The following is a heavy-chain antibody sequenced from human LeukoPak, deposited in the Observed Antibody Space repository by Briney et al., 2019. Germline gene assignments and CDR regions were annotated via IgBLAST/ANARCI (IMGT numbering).Heavy chain of an antibody. V-gene: IGHV3-21*01. CDR2: ISSSSSYI. CDR1: GFTFSSYS. Sequence: PGGSLRLSCAASGFTFSSYSMNWVRQAPGKGLEWVSSISSSSSYIYYADSVKGRFTISRDNAKNSLYLQMNSLRAEDTAVYYCARDGPSRSPSSGWFDPCGEGTMVIVSS. D-gene: IGHD6-6*01. J-gene: IGHJ5*01. CDR3: ARDGPSRSPSSGWFDP.